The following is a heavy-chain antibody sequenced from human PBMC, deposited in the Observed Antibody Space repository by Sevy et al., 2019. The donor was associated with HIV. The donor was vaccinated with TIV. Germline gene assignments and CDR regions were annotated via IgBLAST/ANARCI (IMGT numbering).Heavy chain of an antibody. V-gene: IGHV1-24*01. D-gene: IGHD3-22*01. CDR2: FDPEDGET. J-gene: IGHJ4*02. CDR1: GHTLTEIS. CDR3: ATAREYYEDNSGYFDY. Sequence: ASVKDSCKVSGHTLTEISMHWVRQTPGRGLEWMGRFDPEDGETIYAQKFQGRITMTEDTSTDTAYLELSSLRSEDTAVYYCATAREYYEDNSGYFDYWGPGTLVTVSS.